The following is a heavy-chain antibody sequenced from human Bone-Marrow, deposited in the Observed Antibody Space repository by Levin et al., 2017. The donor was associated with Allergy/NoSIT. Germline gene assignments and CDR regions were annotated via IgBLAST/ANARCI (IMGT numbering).Heavy chain of an antibody. J-gene: IGHJ4*02. Sequence: GGSLRLSCKASGGTLSNYAISWVRQAPGQGLEWMGGIIPAFGSTNYAQKFQGRVTITADESTRTSHMELRSLRFEDTAVYYCARARGGFYGSGSSDFWGQGTLVTVSS. CDR3: ARARGGFYGSGSSDF. V-gene: IGHV1-69*01. CDR1: GGTLSNYA. CDR2: IIPAFGST. D-gene: IGHD3-10*01.